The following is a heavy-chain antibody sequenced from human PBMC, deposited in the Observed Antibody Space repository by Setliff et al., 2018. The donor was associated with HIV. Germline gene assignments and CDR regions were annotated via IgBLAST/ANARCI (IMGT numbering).Heavy chain of an antibody. CDR1: GFTFTSYA. Sequence: ASVKVSCKASGFTFTSYAIHWVRQAPGQGLEWMGWINAGNGNTKYSQKFQGRVTITRDTSASTAYMELSSLRSEDTAVYYCAKVGQFGHTVLATFDNWGQGTLVTVSS. J-gene: IGHJ4*02. CDR2: INAGNGNT. D-gene: IGHD3-16*01. V-gene: IGHV1-3*01. CDR3: AKVGQFGHTVLATFDN.